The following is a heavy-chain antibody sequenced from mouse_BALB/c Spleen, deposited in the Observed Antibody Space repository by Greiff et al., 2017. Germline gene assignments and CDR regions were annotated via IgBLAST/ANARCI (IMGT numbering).Heavy chain of an antibody. J-gene: IGHJ2*01. D-gene: IGHD2-1*01. CDR2: IWAGGST. V-gene: IGHV2-9*02. Sequence: QVQLKESGPGLVAPSQSLSITCTVSGFSLTSYGVHWVRQPPGKGLEWLGVIWAGGSTNYNSALMSRLSISKDNSKSQVFLKMNSLQTDDTAMYYCARESYGNYLGFDYWGQGTTLTVSS. CDR3: ARESYGNYLGFDY. CDR1: GFSLTSYG.